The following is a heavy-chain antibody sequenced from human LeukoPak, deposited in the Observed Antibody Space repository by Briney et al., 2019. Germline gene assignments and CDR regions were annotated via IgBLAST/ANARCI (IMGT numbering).Heavy chain of an antibody. CDR1: GGSISSGGYS. D-gene: IGHD5-18*01. CDR3: ATGDTARGLGY. CDR2: IYHSGST. V-gene: IGHV4-30-2*01. Sequence: SQTLSLTCAVSGGSISSGGYSWSWIRQPPGKGLEWIGYIYHSGSTYYNPSLKSQVTISVDRSKNQFSLKLSSVTAADTAVYYCATGDTARGLGYWGQGTLVTVSS. J-gene: IGHJ4*02.